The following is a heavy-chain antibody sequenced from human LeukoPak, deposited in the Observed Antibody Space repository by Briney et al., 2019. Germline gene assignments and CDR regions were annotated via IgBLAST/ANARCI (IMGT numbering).Heavy chain of an antibody. D-gene: IGHD1-7*01. Sequence: GGSLRLSCAAFELTVSSYSMNWVRQAPGKGLEWVSDISSDGSTIYYADSVKGRLTNSRDNAKNSLYLQMNSLRAEDTAVYYCARGDNWNSYYYYYMDVWGKGTTVTVSS. J-gene: IGHJ6*03. CDR1: ELTVSSYS. CDR2: ISSDGSTI. CDR3: ARGDNWNSYYYYYMDV. V-gene: IGHV3-48*04.